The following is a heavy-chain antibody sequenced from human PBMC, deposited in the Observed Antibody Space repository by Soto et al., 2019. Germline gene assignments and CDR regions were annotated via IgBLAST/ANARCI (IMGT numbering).Heavy chain of an antibody. J-gene: IGHJ4*02. CDR3: AKKGYGSSGWYLDY. CDR1: GFTFSSYA. V-gene: IGHV3-23*01. D-gene: IGHD6-19*01. Sequence: PGGSLRLSCAASGFTFSSYAMSWVRQAPGKGLEWVSAISGSGGSTYYADSVKGRFTISRDNSKNTLYLQMNSLRAEDTAVYYCAKKGYGSSGWYLDYWGQGTLVTVSS. CDR2: ISGSGGST.